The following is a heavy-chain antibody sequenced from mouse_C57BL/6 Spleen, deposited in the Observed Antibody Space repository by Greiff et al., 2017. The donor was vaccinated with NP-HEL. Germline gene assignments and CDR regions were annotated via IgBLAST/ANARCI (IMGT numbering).Heavy chain of an antibody. CDR3: TSESYCGSSAFYAMDY. CDR2: ISSGGDYI. V-gene: IGHV5-9-1*02. Sequence: EVQVVESGEGLVKPGGSLKLSCAASGFTFSSYAMSWVRQTPEKRLEWVAYISSGGDYIYYADTVKGRFTISRDNARNTLYLQMSSLKSEGTAMYYDTSESYCGSSAFYAMDYWGQGTSVTVSS. CDR1: GFTFSSYA. J-gene: IGHJ4*01. D-gene: IGHD1-1*01.